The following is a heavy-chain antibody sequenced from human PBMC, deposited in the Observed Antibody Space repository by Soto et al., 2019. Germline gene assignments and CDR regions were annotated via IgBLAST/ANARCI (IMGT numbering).Heavy chain of an antibody. D-gene: IGHD2-15*01. CDR1: GASITNDNW. CDR2: IFHTGST. J-gene: IGHJ5*02. Sequence: QVQLQESGPGLVKPSGTLSLTCAVSGASITNDNWWSWVRQPPGKGLEWIGEIFHTGSTNYNPSLESRLPISVDKSKNQFSLNLSSVTAADAAVLYCARWRRVAFDPWGQGTLVTVSS. CDR3: ARWRRVAFDP. V-gene: IGHV4-4*02.